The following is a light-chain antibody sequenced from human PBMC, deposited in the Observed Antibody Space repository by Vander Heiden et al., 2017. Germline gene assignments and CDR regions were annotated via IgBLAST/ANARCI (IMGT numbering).Light chain of an antibody. Sequence: DIQMTQSPSSLSASVGDRVTITCRASQSITSYVNWYQQKPGEAPKLLIYATSNLQSGVPSRFSGSGFGTDFTLTINSLQPEDFSTYYCQQSHSTPRTFGQGTNVEIK. CDR3: QQSHSTPRT. V-gene: IGKV1-39*01. J-gene: IGKJ1*01. CDR2: ATS. CDR1: QSITSY.